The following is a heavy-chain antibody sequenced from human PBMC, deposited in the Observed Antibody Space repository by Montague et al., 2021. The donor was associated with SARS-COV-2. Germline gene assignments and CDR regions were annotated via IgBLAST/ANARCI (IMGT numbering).Heavy chain of an antibody. J-gene: IGHJ4*02. Sequence: SETLSLTCTFSGASMSTKNYYWGWIRQPPGKGLEWIGSISYSATYYSKPSLNSRVTMSVDTSRNQLSLNLSSVTVADTAVYYCARLGITLGGVIVIRYYFDFWGQGTLVTASS. CDR2: ISYSATY. D-gene: IGHD3-16*02. V-gene: IGHV4-39*01. CDR1: GASMSTKNYY. CDR3: ARLGITLGGVIVIRYYFDF.